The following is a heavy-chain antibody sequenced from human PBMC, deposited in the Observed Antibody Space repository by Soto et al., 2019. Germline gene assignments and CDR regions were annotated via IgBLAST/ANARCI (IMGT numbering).Heavy chain of an antibody. J-gene: IGHJ4*02. CDR3: ARDRVFDY. V-gene: IGHV3-30-3*01. CDR2: ISYDGTNK. Sequence: GRSLRLSCAASGFTFSSYAIHWVRQAPGKGLEWVAVISYDGTNKYYADSVKGRFTISRDNSKNTLYLQMNSLRAEDTAVFYCARDRVFDYWGQGTLVTVSS. CDR1: GFTFSSYA.